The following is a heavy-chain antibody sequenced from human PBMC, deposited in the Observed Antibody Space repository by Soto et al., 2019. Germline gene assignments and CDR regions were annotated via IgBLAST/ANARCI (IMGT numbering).Heavy chain of an antibody. CDR2: VNPIVSMS. Sequence: QVQLVQSGAEVRKPGSSVKVSCKASGDTFSFYTINWVRQAPGLGLEWMGRVNPIVSMSNYAQKFQGRVTITADKSTNTAYMQLSSLRSEDTAIYYCAASYGSGYRAFDYWGQGALVTLSS. CDR1: GDTFSFYT. CDR3: AASYGSGYRAFDY. V-gene: IGHV1-69*02. J-gene: IGHJ4*02. D-gene: IGHD3-10*01.